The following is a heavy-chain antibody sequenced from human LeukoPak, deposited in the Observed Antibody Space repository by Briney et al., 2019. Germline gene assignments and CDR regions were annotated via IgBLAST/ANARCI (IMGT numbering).Heavy chain of an antibody. CDR2: IYYSGST. J-gene: IGHJ4*02. V-gene: IGHV4-39*01. Sequence: SETLSLTCTVSGGSISSSSYYWGWIRQPPGKGLEWIGSIYYSGSTYYNPSLKSRVTISVDTSKNQFSLKLSSVTAADTAVYYCARAAGGIAAFDYWGQGTLVTVSS. CDR3: ARAAGGIAAFDY. D-gene: IGHD6-6*01. CDR1: GGSISSSSYY.